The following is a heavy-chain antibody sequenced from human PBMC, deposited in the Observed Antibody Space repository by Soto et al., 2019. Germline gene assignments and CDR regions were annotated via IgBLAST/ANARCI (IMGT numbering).Heavy chain of an antibody. D-gene: IGHD6-19*01. J-gene: IGHJ4*01. CDR3: ARVAYGNGWIFDY. V-gene: IGHV3-7*01. CDR1: GFSFSSYW. Sequence: EVQLVESGGGLVQPGGSLRLSCAASGFSFSSYWMSWVRQASGKGLEWVANIKQDGSEKYYLDSVKGRFTLSRDNAKNSLHLQMSSLRDEYTAIYFCARVAYGNGWIFDYWGQGTLVTVSS. CDR2: IKQDGSEK.